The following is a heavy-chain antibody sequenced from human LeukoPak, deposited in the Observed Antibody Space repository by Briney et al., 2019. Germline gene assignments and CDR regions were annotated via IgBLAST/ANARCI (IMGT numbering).Heavy chain of an antibody. CDR3: ARMTRGSYDSY. Sequence: GGSLRLSCAASGFTFSSYWMTWVRQAPGKGLESVANIKEDGSEKYYVDSVKGRFTISRDNAKNSLYLQMNSLRAKDTAVYYCARMTRGSYDSYWGQGTLVTVSS. V-gene: IGHV3-7*01. CDR1: GFTFSSYW. CDR2: IKEDGSEK. J-gene: IGHJ4*02. D-gene: IGHD2-15*01.